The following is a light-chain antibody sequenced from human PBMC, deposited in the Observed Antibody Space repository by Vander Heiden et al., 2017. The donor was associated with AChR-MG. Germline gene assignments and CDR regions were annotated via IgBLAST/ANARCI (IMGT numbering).Light chain of an antibody. Sequence: EIVLTQSPGTLSLSPGERATLSCRASQSVSGSSLAWYQQKPGQAPRLLIYGASSRATGIPDTFSGSGSGTDFTRTISRLEPEDFAVYYCQHYGSSPQKLTFPCGAKVEI. CDR2: GAS. V-gene: IGKV3-20*01. CDR1: QSVSGSS. CDR3: QHYGSSPQKLT. J-gene: IGKJ4*01.